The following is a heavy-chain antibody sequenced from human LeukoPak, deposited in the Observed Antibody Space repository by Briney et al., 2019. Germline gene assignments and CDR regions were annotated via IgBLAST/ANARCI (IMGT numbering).Heavy chain of an antibody. Sequence: ASVTVSCKASGYTFSGYYIHWVRQAPGQGLEWMGWINPNSGGTNYAQKFQGRVTITADKSTSTAYMELSSLRSEDTALYYCARDLDGYTYGKLDYWGQGTLVTVSS. CDR1: GYTFSGYY. V-gene: IGHV1-2*02. D-gene: IGHD5-18*01. J-gene: IGHJ4*02. CDR3: ARDLDGYTYGKLDY. CDR2: INPNSGGT.